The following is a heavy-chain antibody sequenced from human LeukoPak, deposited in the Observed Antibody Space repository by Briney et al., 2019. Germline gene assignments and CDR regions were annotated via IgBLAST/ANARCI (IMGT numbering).Heavy chain of an antibody. CDR3: ARDRGDCSGGTCYGMDV. CDR1: GFTFSSYT. D-gene: IGHD2-15*01. CDR2: ISSGSSYI. J-gene: IGHJ6*02. V-gene: IGHV3-21*01. Sequence: GSLRLSCAASGFTFSSYTMNWVRQAPGKGLEWVSSISSGSSYIFNADSVRGRFTISRDNARNSLYLQMNSLRAEDTAVYYCARDRGDCSGGTCYGMDVWGQGTTVTVSS.